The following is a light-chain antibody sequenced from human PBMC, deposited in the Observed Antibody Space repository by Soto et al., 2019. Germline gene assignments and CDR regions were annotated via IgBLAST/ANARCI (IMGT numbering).Light chain of an antibody. Sequence: DIQMTQSPSSLSASVGDRVTITCRASQNINSYLNCYQQKLGEAPKLLIYEASSLQSGDPSRFSGSGSGADFTLTISSLQPEDFATYYCHQSYSTPLTFGGGTKVEI. J-gene: IGKJ4*01. CDR1: QNINSY. CDR2: EAS. V-gene: IGKV1-39*01. CDR3: HQSYSTPLT.